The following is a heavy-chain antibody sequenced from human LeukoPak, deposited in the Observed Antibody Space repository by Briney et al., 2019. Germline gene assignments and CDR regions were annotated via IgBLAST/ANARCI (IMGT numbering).Heavy chain of an antibody. Sequence: SVKVSCKASGGTFSSYAISWVRQAPGQGLEWMGRIIPILGIANYAQKFQGRVTITADTSTSTAYMELRSLRSDDTAVYYCARLPSNYYYYGMDVWGQGTTVTVSS. CDR2: IIPILGIA. D-gene: IGHD4-11*01. V-gene: IGHV1-69*04. J-gene: IGHJ6*02. CDR3: ARLPSNYYYYGMDV. CDR1: GGTFSSYA.